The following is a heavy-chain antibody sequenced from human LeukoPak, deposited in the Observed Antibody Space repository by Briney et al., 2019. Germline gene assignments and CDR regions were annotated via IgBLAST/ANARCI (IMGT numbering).Heavy chain of an antibody. Sequence: SETLSLTCTVSGGSISSYSWSWIRQPPGKGLEWIGDIYYSGSTNYNPSLKSRVTISVDTSKNQFSLKLTSATAADTAVYYCARLPPCSGGSCNWFDPWGQGTLVTVSS. CDR3: ARLPPCSGGSCNWFDP. CDR2: IYYSGST. CDR1: GGSISSYS. V-gene: IGHV4-59*01. D-gene: IGHD2-15*01. J-gene: IGHJ5*02.